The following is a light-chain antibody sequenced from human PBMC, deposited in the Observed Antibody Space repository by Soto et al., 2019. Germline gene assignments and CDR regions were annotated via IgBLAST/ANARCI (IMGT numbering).Light chain of an antibody. V-gene: IGKV3-20*01. CDR3: QQHGSYSGT. J-gene: IGKJ1*01. Sequence: EIVLTQSPGTLSLSPVERAALSCRASQGVSSSYLAWYQQKPVQAPRLLIYGASSRDTGIPERFSGSGSGTEFTLTISRLQPDDFAAYYCQQHGSYSGTFGQGTKVDIK. CDR2: GAS. CDR1: QGVSSSY.